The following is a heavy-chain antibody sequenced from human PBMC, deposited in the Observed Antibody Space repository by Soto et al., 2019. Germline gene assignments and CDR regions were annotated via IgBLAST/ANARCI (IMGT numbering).Heavy chain of an antibody. Sequence: EVQLLESGGGLVQPGGSLKLSCAASGFSFSNFAVTWVRQAPGKGLEWVSTISGSGNSRYYADSVKGRFTVSRDNSKYTLYLQINILRAEDSAVYYCAREFLAAVTGTKCVFYYYDGMEVWGHVTTVTVSS. CDR1: GFSFSNFA. D-gene: IGHD6-19*01. CDR2: ISGSGNSR. V-gene: IGHV3-23*01. J-gene: IGHJ6*02. CDR3: AREFLAAVTGTKCVFYYYDGMEV.